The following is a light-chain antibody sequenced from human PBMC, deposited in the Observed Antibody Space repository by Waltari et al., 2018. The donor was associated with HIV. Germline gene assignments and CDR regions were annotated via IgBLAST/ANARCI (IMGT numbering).Light chain of an antibody. CDR2: SNS. J-gene: IGLJ3*02. CDR1: SSNLGAGYD. Sequence: QSVLPQPPSVSGAPGQRVTISCSGRSSNLGAGYDVHWYQLLPGRAPKVVISSNSNRPSGVPGRFSGSKSGTSASLAITGLQAEDEGDYYCQSYDNGLSTWVFGGGTKLTVL. V-gene: IGLV1-40*01. CDR3: QSYDNGLSTWV.